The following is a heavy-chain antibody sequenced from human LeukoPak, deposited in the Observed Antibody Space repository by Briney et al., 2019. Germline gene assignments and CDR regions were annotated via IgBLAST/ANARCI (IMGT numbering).Heavy chain of an antibody. V-gene: IGHV3-9*01. J-gene: IGHJ4*02. CDR2: ISWNSGSI. CDR1: GFTFDDYA. Sequence: GGSLRLSCAASGFTFDDYAMHWVRHAPGKGLEWVSGISWNSGSIGYADSVKGRFTIFRDSAKNSLYLQMNSLRAEDTALYYCAKDPSSYYDILTGHYYFDYWGQGTLVTVSS. CDR3: AKDPSSYYDILTGHYYFDY. D-gene: IGHD3-9*01.